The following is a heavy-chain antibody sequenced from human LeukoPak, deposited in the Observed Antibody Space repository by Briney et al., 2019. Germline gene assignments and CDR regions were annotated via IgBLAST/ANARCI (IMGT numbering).Heavy chain of an antibody. CDR3: AGTGYSSGWFDY. Sequence: SETLSLTCTVSGGSISSYYWSWIRQPPGKGLGWIGYIYYSGSTNYNPSLKSRVTISVDTFKNQFSLKLSSVTAADTAVYYCAGTGYSSGWFDYWGQGTLVTVSS. V-gene: IGHV4-59*01. J-gene: IGHJ4*02. CDR1: GGSISSYY. CDR2: IYYSGST. D-gene: IGHD6-19*01.